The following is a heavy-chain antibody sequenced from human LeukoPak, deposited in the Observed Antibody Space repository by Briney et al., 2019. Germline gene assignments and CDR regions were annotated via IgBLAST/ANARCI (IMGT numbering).Heavy chain of an antibody. CDR3: ASRIYYYDSSGYNDY. J-gene: IGHJ4*02. CDR2: IYPGDSDT. CDR1: GYSFTSYW. D-gene: IGHD3-22*01. Sequence: TGESLKISCKGSGYSFTSYWIGWVRQMPGKGLEWMGIIYPGDSDTRYSPSFQGQVTISADKSISTAHLQWCSLKASDTAMYYCASRIYYYDSSGYNDYWGQGTLVTVSS. V-gene: IGHV5-51*03.